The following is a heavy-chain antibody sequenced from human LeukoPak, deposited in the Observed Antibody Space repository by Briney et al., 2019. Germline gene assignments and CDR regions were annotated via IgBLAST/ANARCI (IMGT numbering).Heavy chain of an antibody. D-gene: IGHD2-15*01. J-gene: IGHJ6*02. V-gene: IGHV3-48*04. Sequence: GGSLRLSCVASGFTFNNYAMHWVRQAPGKGLEWVSYISSSSSTIYYADSVKGRFTISRDNAKNSLYLQMNSLRAEDTAVYYCARGPTEDIVVVVAATIGPCGMDVWGQGTTVTVSS. CDR2: ISSSSSTI. CDR1: GFTFNNYA. CDR3: ARGPTEDIVVVVAATIGPCGMDV.